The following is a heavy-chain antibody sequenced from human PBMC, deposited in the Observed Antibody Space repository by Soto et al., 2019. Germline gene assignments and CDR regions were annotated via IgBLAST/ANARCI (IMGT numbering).Heavy chain of an antibody. J-gene: IGHJ4*02. Sequence: PGGSLRLSCAASGFTFSNAWMNWVRQAPGKGLEWIGRIKSKNDGGTTDYAAPEKGKFTISRDDSKNTLNLQMNSLKNENTTMYYCSCYYVISVYFVPFGVTEYHYWGQGPLVTVSS. CDR2: IKSKNDGGTT. CDR1: GFTFSNAW. V-gene: IGHV3-15*07. D-gene: IGHD3-22*01. CDR3: SCYYVISVYFVPFGVTEYHY.